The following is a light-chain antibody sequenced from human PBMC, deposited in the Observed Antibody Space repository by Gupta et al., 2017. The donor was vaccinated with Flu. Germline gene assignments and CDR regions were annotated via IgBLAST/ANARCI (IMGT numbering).Light chain of an antibody. J-gene: IGKJ1*01. CDR3: QQGRSWPRT. Sequence: GERATLSCRASQSVSNCLAWYQQKPGQAPRLLISGASNRATGIPVRFSGSGSGTDFTLTISSLEAEDFAVYYCQQGRSWPRTFGQGTKVEIK. CDR1: QSVSNC. V-gene: IGKV3-11*01. CDR2: GAS.